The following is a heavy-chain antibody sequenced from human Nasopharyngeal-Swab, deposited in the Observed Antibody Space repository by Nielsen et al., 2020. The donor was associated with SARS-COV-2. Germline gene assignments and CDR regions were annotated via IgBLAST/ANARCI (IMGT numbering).Heavy chain of an antibody. Sequence: SVKVSCKASGGTFSSYAISWVRQAPGQGLEWMGGIIPIFGTANYAQKFQGRVTITADESTSTAYMELSSLRSEDTAVYYCASWVGDYEFDYWGQGTLVNVSS. CDR2: IIPIFGTA. J-gene: IGHJ4*02. CDR1: GGTFSSYA. D-gene: IGHD4-17*01. CDR3: ASWVGDYEFDY. V-gene: IGHV1-69*13.